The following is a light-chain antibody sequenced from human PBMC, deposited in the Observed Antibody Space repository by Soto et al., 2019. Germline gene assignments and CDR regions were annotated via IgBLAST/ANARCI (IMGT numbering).Light chain of an antibody. Sequence: QSVLTQPASVSGSPGQSITISCTGTSSDVGSYNLVSWYQQHPGKAPKLMIYEVSKRPSGVSNRFSGSESGDTASLTISGLQAEDESDYYCCSYAGSRSYVFGTGTKVTVL. CDR3: CSYAGSRSYV. V-gene: IGLV2-23*02. CDR2: EVS. J-gene: IGLJ1*01. CDR1: SSDVGSYNL.